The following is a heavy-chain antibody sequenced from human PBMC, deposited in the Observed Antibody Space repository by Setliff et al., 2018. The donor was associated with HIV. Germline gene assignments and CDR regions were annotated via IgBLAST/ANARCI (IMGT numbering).Heavy chain of an antibody. V-gene: IGHV4-34*01. CDR2: INHSGST. J-gene: IGHJ4*02. Sequence: SETLSLTCAVYGESFSAYSWTWIRQPPGKGLEWIGEINHSGSTTYNPSRRGRVTVSVDTSKNQFSLKLKSVTAADTAFYYCARAFLAYRAVDFWGQGTLVTVS. D-gene: IGHD4-4*01. CDR3: ARAFLAYRAVDF. CDR1: GESFSAYS.